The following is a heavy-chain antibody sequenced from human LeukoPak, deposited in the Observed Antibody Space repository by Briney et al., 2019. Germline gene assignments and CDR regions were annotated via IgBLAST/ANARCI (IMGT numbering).Heavy chain of an antibody. CDR1: GYTFTSYG. CDR2: ISAYNGNT. J-gene: IGHJ3*02. D-gene: IGHD2-2*01. Sequence: GASVKVSCMASGYTFTSYGISWVRQAPGQGLEWMGWISAYNGNTNYAQKLQGRVTMTTDTSTSTAYMELRSLRSDDTAVYYCARSTVVVPAAIGAFDIWGQGTMVTVSS. V-gene: IGHV1-18*01. CDR3: ARSTVVVPAAIGAFDI.